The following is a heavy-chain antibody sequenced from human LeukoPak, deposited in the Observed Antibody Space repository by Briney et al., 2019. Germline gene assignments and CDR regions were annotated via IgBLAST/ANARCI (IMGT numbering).Heavy chain of an antibody. CDR1: GYTFTGYY. J-gene: IGHJ4*02. D-gene: IGHD4-17*01. V-gene: IGHV1-2*06. Sequence: GASVKVSCKASGYTFTGYYMHWVRQAPGQGLEWMGRINPNSGGTNYAQKIQGRVTITRDTSISTAYMELSRLRSDDTAVYYCARGDYGDYLVLQQDDYWGQGTLVTVSS. CDR2: INPNSGGT. CDR3: ARGDYGDYLVLQQDDY.